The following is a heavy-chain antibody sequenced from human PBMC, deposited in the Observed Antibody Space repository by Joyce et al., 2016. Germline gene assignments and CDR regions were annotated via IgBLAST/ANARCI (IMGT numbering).Heavy chain of an antibody. Sequence: QLVESGGGLVQPGGSLKLSCVASGFPFSVSAMHWVRQASGKSPEWVGLIREKANNYETAYGASVKGRFTFSRDDSKNTAYLEMNSLQTDDTAVYYCARPHQNNWHFALWGRG. CDR2: IREKANNYET. V-gene: IGHV3-73*02. J-gene: IGHJ2*01. CDR3: ARPHQNNWHFAL. CDR1: GFPFSVSA. D-gene: IGHD1/OR15-1a*01.